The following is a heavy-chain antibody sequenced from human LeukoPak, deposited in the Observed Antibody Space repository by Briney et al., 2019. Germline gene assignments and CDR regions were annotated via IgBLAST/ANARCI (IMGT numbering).Heavy chain of an antibody. CDR2: ISSSSTTI. D-gene: IGHD3-10*01. V-gene: IGHV3-48*02. Sequence: PGGSLRLSCAASGFTFNGYSMIWVRQAPGKGLEWVSYISSSSTTIYYADSLKGRFTISRDNAKNSLFLQMNSLRDEDTAVYYCGKWGGSYCENWGRETLVTVSS. CDR3: GKWGGSYCEN. CDR1: GFTFNGYS. J-gene: IGHJ4*02.